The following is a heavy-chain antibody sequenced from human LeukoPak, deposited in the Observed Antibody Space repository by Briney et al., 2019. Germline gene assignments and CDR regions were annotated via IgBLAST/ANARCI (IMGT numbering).Heavy chain of an antibody. CDR1: GFTFSSYD. CDR2: IGTAGDT. D-gene: IGHD1-26*01. V-gene: IGHV3-13*01. CDR3: ARGLVGATPRDYYYYYGMDV. J-gene: IGHJ6*02. Sequence: GGSLRLSCAASGFTFSSYDMHWVRQATGKGLEWVSAIGTAGDTYYPGSVKGRFTISRKNAKNSLYLQMNSLRAGDTAVYYCARGLVGATPRDYYYYYGMDVWGQGTTVTVSS.